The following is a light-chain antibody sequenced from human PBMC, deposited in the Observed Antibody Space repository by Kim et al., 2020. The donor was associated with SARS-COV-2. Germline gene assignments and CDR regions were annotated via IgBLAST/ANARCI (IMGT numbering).Light chain of an antibody. J-gene: IGKJ5*01. CDR1: QGINNY. V-gene: IGKV1-16*01. CDR2: AAS. CDR3: QQYKTYPIT. Sequence: ASGGDRVTITWRASQGINNYLAWFQQKPGKAPKALIYAASSLQSGVPSRFSGSGSGTDFTLTINYLLPEDFATYYYQQYKTYPITFGQGTRLEIK.